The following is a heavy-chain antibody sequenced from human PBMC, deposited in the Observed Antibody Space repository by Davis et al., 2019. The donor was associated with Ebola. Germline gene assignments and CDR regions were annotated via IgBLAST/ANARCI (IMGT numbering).Heavy chain of an antibody. Sequence: GESLKIPCSASGFTFSTYSMHWVRQAPGTGLEWVSSFSGSGSYIYYADSVKGRFTISRDNAKNSLYLQMNILRAEDTAVYYCARGPLGSYFDSWGQGTLVTVSS. J-gene: IGHJ4*02. D-gene: IGHD1-26*01. CDR1: GFTFSTYS. CDR2: FSGSGSYI. V-gene: IGHV3-21*01. CDR3: ARGPLGSYFDS.